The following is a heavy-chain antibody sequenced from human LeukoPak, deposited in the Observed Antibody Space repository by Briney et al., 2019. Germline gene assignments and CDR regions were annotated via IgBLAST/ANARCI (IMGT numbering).Heavy chain of an antibody. D-gene: IGHD3-9*01. V-gene: IGHV4-61*08. CDR1: GGSISSGGYS. Sequence: PSETLSLTCAVSGGSISSGGYSWSWIRQPPGKGLEWIGYISYSGSTYYNPSLKSRVTISVHTSKNQFSLKLSSVTAADTAVYYCARLTGYSSESWFDPWGQGTLVTVSS. CDR2: ISYSGST. CDR3: ARLTGYSSESWFDP. J-gene: IGHJ5*02.